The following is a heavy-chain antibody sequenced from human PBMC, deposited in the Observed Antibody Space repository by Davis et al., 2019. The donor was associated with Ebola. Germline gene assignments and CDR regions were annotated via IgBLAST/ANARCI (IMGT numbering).Heavy chain of an antibody. J-gene: IGHJ4*02. CDR2: NSNGGGYT. Sequence: SPKTPCAASGFTLTNAWMSWVRQAPGKGLAWVAANSNGGGYTYYTNSVKGRFTISRDNSMNTLFLQMNSLTAEDTALYYCAKRGRKGPGTTDFEYWGQGTLVTVSS. CDR3: AKRGRKGPGTTDFEY. CDR1: GFTLTNAW. V-gene: IGHV3-23*01. D-gene: IGHD1-7*01.